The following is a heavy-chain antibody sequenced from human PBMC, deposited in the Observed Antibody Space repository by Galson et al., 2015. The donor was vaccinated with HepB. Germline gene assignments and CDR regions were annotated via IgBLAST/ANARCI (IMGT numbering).Heavy chain of an antibody. Sequence: WLRLASTASGSTFGGYWTHWVRQAPGKGLASVSSLNSDRSRTTYAGTVRGRITISRDNAKNTLYLQMNSLRAEDTAVYYCAREYDSSDYLPVGYYGMDVWGQGTTVTVSS. CDR2: LNSDRSRT. D-gene: IGHD3-22*01. J-gene: IGHJ6*02. CDR3: AREYDSSDYLPVGYYGMDV. V-gene: IGHV3-74*03. CDR1: GSTFGGYW.